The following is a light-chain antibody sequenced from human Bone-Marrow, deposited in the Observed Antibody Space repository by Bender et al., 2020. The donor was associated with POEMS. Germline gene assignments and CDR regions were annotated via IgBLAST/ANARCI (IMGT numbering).Light chain of an antibody. CDR2: AVS. V-gene: IGLV2-14*03. CDR3: QSYDNSLGGWV. CDR1: SSDVGGYNY. J-gene: IGLJ3*02. Sequence: QSALTQPASVSGSPGQSITVSCTGTSSDVGGYNYVSWYRQHPGKAPKLMIFAVSNRPSGVSNRFSGSKSGNTASLAITGLQAEDEGDYYCQSYDNSLGGWVFGGGTKLTVL.